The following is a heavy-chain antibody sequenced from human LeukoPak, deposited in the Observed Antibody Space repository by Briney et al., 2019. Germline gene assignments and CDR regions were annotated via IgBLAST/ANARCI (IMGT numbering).Heavy chain of an antibody. J-gene: IGHJ5*02. Sequence: GASVKVCCKASGYTFTSYGISWVRQAPGQGLEWMGWISAYNGNTNYAQKLQGRVTMTTDTSTSTAYMELRSLRSDDTAVYYCARDMRDIAAAELDPWGQGTLVTVSS. D-gene: IGHD6-13*01. V-gene: IGHV1-18*01. CDR2: ISAYNGNT. CDR1: GYTFTSYG. CDR3: ARDMRDIAAAELDP.